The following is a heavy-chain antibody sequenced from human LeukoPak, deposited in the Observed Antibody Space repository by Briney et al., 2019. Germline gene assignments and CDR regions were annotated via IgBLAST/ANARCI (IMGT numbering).Heavy chain of an antibody. CDR1: GGSISSGDYS. CDR2: IYHSGST. CDR3: AREADTVTTADGMDV. V-gene: IGHV4-30-2*01. J-gene: IGHJ6*02. D-gene: IGHD4-11*01. Sequence: SQTLSLTCAVSGGSISSGDYSWSWIRQPPGKGLEWIGYIYHSGSTYYNPSLKSRVTISVDRSKNQFSLKLSSVTAADTAVYYCAREADTVTTADGMDVWGQGTTVTVSS.